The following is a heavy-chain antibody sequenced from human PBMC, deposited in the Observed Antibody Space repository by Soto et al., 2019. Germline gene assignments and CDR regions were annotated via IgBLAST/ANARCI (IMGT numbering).Heavy chain of an antibody. Sequence: PGGSLRLSCAASGFTFSTYSMNWVRQAPGKGLEWVSYISSSSSTIFYTDSVKGRFTVSRDNAKNSLYLQMNSLRAEDTAVYYCARPRYYYDSSGPPAYWGQGT. J-gene: IGHJ4*02. CDR2: ISSSSSTI. CDR1: GFTFSTYS. CDR3: ARPRYYYDSSGPPAY. V-gene: IGHV3-48*01. D-gene: IGHD3-22*01.